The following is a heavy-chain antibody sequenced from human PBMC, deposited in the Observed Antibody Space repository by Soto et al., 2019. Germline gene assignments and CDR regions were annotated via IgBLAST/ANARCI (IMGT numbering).Heavy chain of an antibody. CDR2: IRSNTSGEIR. CDR3: VIDISESGVAELDH. D-gene: IGHD3-3*01. V-gene: IGHV3-15*01. Sequence: EVQVVETGGGLVKPGESLRLSCADSGFTFIYAWMTWVRQAPGKGLEWVGRIRSNTSGEIRDYAAPVKGRFTISRDDSTLTVYLQMNSLKTEDTAVYYCVIDISESGVAELDHWGQVTQVSVSS. J-gene: IGHJ4*02. CDR1: GFTFIYAW.